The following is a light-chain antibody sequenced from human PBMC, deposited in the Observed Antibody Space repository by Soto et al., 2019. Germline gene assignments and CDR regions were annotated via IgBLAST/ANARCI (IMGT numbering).Light chain of an antibody. CDR1: QSVSSD. J-gene: IGKJ1*01. CDR3: QQYNNWPPLT. Sequence: EIVMTQSPATLSLSPGERATLSCRASQSVSSDLAWYQQRPGQAPRLLIFGASTRATGIPARFSGSGSGTEFALTISSLQSEDFAVYYCQQYNNWPPLTFGQGTK. V-gene: IGKV3-15*01. CDR2: GAS.